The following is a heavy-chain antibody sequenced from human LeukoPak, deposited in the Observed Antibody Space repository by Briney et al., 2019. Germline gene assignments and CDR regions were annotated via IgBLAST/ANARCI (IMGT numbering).Heavy chain of an antibody. CDR1: GFTFSDYH. CDR2: ISGSGGTL. V-gene: IGHV3-11*01. CDR3: ARPDSGSTWNDAFDM. D-gene: IGHD6-13*01. J-gene: IGHJ3*02. Sequence: SGGSLRLSCAASGFTFSDYHMTWIRQAPGKRLEWVSYISGSGGTLDYADSVKGRFTISRDNAKNSLYLQMNSLRAEDTAVYYCARPDSGSTWNDAFDMWGQGTMVTVSS.